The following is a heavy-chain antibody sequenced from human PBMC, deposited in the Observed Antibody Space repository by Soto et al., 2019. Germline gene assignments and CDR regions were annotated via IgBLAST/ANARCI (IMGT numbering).Heavy chain of an antibody. J-gene: IGHJ5*02. Sequence: ASVKVSCKASGGTFSSYTISWVRQAPGQGLEWMGRIIPILGIANYAQKFQGRVTITADKSTSTAYMELSSLRSEDTAVYYCARDYYGSGEYNWFDPWGQGTLVTVSS. D-gene: IGHD3-10*01. CDR2: IIPILGIA. CDR3: ARDYYGSGEYNWFDP. CDR1: GGTFSSYT. V-gene: IGHV1-69*04.